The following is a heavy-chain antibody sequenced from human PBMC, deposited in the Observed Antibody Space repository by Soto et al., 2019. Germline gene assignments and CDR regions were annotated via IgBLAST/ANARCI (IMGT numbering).Heavy chain of an antibody. CDR3: ARSSLRVVVKSDWFDP. CDR1: GYTVTSYC. D-gene: IGHD3-22*01. CDR2: ISAYNGNT. J-gene: IGHJ5*02. Sequence: ASVKVSCKASGYTVTSYCISWVRQAPGQGLEWMGLISAYNGNTNYAQKPQGRVTMTTDTSTSTAYMELRSLRFDDTDVYYCARSSLRVVVKSDWFDPWGQGTLVTVSS. V-gene: IGHV1-18*01.